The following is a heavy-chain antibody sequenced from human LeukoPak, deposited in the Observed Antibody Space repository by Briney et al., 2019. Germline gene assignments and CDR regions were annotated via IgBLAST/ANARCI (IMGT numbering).Heavy chain of an antibody. CDR3: ARGMSNSRRADY. V-gene: IGHV7-4-1*02. CDR2: INTNTGNP. J-gene: IGHJ4*02. CDR1: GYTFTNYP. Sequence: ASVKVSCKASGYTFTNYPINWVRQAPGQGLEWMGWINTNTGNPTYAQGFTKRFVFSLDTSINTAYLQISSLKAEDTAVYYCARGMSNSRRADYWGQGTLVTASS. D-gene: IGHD4-11*01.